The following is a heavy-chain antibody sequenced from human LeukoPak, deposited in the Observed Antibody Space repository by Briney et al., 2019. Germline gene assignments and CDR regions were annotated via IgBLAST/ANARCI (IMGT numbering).Heavy chain of an antibody. V-gene: IGHV4-39*01. J-gene: IGHJ4*02. CDR1: GGSISSSSYY. Sequence: PSETLSLTCTVSGGSISSSSYYWGWIRQPPGKGLEWIGSIYYSGSTYYNPSLKSRVTISVDTSKNQFSLKLSSVTAADTAVYYCARQRTAMEFYFDYWGQGTLVTVSS. CDR3: ARQRTAMEFYFDY. CDR2: IYYSGST. D-gene: IGHD5-18*01.